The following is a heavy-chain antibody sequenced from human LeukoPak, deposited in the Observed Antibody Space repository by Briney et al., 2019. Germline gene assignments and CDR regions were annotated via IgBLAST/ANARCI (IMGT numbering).Heavy chain of an antibody. J-gene: IGHJ3*02. D-gene: IGHD1-14*01. CDR3: AKSRAPTADPDEFDI. Sequence: GSLRLSCAASGFTFSSYAMSWVRQSPAKGLEWVSAISGSGGSTYYADSVKGRFTISRDNSKNTLYLQMNSLRTEDTAVYYCAKSRAPTADPDEFDIWGQGTMVTVSS. CDR2: ISGSGGST. V-gene: IGHV3-23*01. CDR1: GFTFSSYA.